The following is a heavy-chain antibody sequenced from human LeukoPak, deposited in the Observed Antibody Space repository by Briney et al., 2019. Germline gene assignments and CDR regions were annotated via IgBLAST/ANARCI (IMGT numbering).Heavy chain of an antibody. J-gene: IGHJ4*02. V-gene: IGHV6-1*01. Sequence: SQTLSLTCAISGDSVSSNSAAWNWIRQSPSRGLEWLGRTYYRSKWYNDYAVSVKSRITINPDTSKNQFSLQLNSVTPEDTAVYYCARARDYYDSSGYSYYFDYWGQGTLVTVSS. CDR2: TYYRSKWYN. CDR3: ARARDYYDSSGYSYYFDY. D-gene: IGHD3-22*01. CDR1: GDSVSSNSAA.